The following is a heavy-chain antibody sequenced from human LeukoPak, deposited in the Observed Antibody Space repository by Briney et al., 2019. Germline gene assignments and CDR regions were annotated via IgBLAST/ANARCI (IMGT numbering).Heavy chain of an antibody. CDR2: INSDGSST. Sequence: GGPLRLSCAASGFTFSSYWMHWVRQAPGKGLVWVSRINSDGSSTTYADSVKGRFTISRDNAKNTLFLQMNSLGAEDTAVYYCARGYSGSYRIDYWGRGTLVTVSS. CDR1: GFTFSSYW. D-gene: IGHD1-26*01. CDR3: ARGYSGSYRIDY. J-gene: IGHJ4*02. V-gene: IGHV3-74*01.